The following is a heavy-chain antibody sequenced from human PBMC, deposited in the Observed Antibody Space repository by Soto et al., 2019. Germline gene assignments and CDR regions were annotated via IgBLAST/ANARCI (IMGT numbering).Heavy chain of an antibody. Sequence: QVQLQESGPGLVKPSETLSLTCTVSGGSISSYYWSWIRQPPGKGLEWIGYIYYSGSTNYNPSLKSRITISVDTAKNQFSLKLSSGTAADTAVYYCARALTYCSSTSCYRGPWFAPWGQGTLVTVSS. CDR2: IYYSGST. CDR1: GGSISSYY. V-gene: IGHV4-59*01. J-gene: IGHJ5*02. D-gene: IGHD2-2*01. CDR3: ARALTYCSSTSCYRGPWFAP.